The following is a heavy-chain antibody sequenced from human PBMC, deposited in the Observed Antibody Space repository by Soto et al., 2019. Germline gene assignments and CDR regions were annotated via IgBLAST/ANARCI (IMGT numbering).Heavy chain of an antibody. CDR1: GGSISSSHW. J-gene: IGHJ3*01. D-gene: IGHD1-20*01. CDR2: ISHSGTS. CDR3: ARVVLSITRGAFDA. V-gene: IGHV4-4*02. Sequence: QVQLQESGPGLVKPSGTLSLTCAVSGGSISSSHWWTWVRQSPGKGLEYIGEISHSGTSNSNPSPNRRVTLSVDGSKNHFSLTLTSVTAADTAVYYCARVVLSITRGAFDAWGQGTPVIFSS.